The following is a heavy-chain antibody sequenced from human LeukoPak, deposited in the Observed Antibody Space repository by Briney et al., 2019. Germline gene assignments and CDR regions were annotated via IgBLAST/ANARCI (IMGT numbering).Heavy chain of an antibody. CDR2: INPSGGST. D-gene: IGHD1-20*01. J-gene: IGHJ4*02. Sequence: ASVKVSCKASGYTFTSYYMHWVRQAPGQGLEWMGIINPSGGSTSYAQKFQGRVTMTRDTSTSTVYMEPSSLRSEDTAVYYCARDLRTITGTTPVFDYWGQGTLVTVSS. V-gene: IGHV1-46*03. CDR3: ARDLRTITGTTPVFDY. CDR1: GYTFTSYY.